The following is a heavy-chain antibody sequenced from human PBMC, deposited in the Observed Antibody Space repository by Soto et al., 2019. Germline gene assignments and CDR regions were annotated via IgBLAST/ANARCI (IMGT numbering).Heavy chain of an antibody. V-gene: IGHV1-18*01. D-gene: IGHD3-9*01. J-gene: IGHJ5*02. Sequence: ASVKVSCKASGYTLTSYGISWVRQAPGQGLEWMGWISAYNGNTNYAQKLQGRVTMTTDTSTSTAYMELRSLRSDDTAVYYCARAFNYDILTGYYFWFDPWGQGTLVTVSS. CDR1: GYTLTSYG. CDR2: ISAYNGNT. CDR3: ARAFNYDILTGYYFWFDP.